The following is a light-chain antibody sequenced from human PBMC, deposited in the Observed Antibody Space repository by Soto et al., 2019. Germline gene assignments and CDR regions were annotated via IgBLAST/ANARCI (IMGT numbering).Light chain of an antibody. CDR2: AAS. CDR1: QGISSF. Sequence: DIHLTQSPSFLSASVGDRVTITCRASQGISSFLAWYQQKPGKAPNLLMYAASTLQSGVPSRFSGGESGTEYTLTISSLQPEDSATYYCQQYYSYPWTFGQGTKVEIK. CDR3: QQYYSYPWT. V-gene: IGKV1-9*01. J-gene: IGKJ1*01.